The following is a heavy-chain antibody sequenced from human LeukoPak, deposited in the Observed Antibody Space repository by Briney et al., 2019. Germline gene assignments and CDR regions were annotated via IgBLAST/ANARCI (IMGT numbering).Heavy chain of an antibody. J-gene: IGHJ4*02. Sequence: GASVKVPCKASGYTFTNYDINWVRQATGQGLEWMGWMNPKSGYTGFAQKFQGRVTMTRDTSISTAYMELGSLRSEDTAVYCCARVTGSIDYWGQGTLVTVSS. V-gene: IGHV1-8*01. CDR1: GYTFTNYD. CDR2: MNPKSGYT. CDR3: ARVTGSIDY. D-gene: IGHD1-26*01.